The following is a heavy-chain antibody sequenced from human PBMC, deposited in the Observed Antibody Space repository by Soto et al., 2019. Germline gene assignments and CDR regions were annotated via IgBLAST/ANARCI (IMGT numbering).Heavy chain of an antibody. CDR1: GFTFSSYA. Sequence: GGSLRLSCAASGFTFSSYAMSWVRQAPGKGLEWVSGISGSGVNTYYADSVKGRFTISRDNSKNTLYLQMNSLRAEDTAVYYCARTEYSGSYYFDYWGQGTLVTVSS. V-gene: IGHV3-23*01. CDR2: ISGSGVNT. J-gene: IGHJ4*02. D-gene: IGHD1-26*01. CDR3: ARTEYSGSYYFDY.